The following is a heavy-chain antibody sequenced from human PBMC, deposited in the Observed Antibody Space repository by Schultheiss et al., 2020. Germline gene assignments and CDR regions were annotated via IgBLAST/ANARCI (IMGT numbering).Heavy chain of an antibody. D-gene: IGHD6-13*01. J-gene: IGHJ4*02. CDR1: GFTFSNAW. V-gene: IGHV3-21*01. CDR3: ARDRRSWTGFDS. Sequence: GGSLRLSCAASGFTFSNAWMNWVRQAPGKGLEWVSAISGSGGSTYYADSVKGRFTISRDNAKNSLYLQMNSLRADDTAVYHCARDRRSWTGFDSWGQGTLGTGYS. CDR2: ISGSGGST.